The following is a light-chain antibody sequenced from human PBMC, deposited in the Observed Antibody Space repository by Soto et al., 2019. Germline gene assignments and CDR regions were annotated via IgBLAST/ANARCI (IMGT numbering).Light chain of an antibody. CDR3: SAYTARSTLV. CDR1: NSNIGSNY. V-gene: IGLV1-47*01. J-gene: IGLJ3*02. Sequence: QSVLTQPPSASGTPGQRVTISCSGINSNIGSNYVHWYQQFPGTAPKLLIYRNTQRPSGVPDRFSGSRSGNTASLTISGLQPEDEGDYYCSAYTARSTLVFGGGTKLTVL. CDR2: RNT.